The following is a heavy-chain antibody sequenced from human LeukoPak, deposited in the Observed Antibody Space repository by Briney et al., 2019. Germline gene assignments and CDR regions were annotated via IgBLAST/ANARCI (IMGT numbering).Heavy chain of an antibody. CDR3: ARKRGYYYDSSGYPDYFDY. CDR1: GGSISSYY. V-gene: IGHV4-59*01. Sequence: PSETLSLTCTVSGGSISSYYWSWIRQPPGKGLEWIGYIYYSGSTNYNPSLTSRVTISVDTSKNQSSLKLSSVTAADTAVYYCARKRGYYYDSSGYPDYFDYWGQGTLVTVSS. J-gene: IGHJ4*02. D-gene: IGHD3-22*01. CDR2: IYYSGST.